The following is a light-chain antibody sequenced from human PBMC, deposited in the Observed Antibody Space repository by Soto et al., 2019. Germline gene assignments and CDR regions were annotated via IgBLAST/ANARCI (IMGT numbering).Light chain of an antibody. V-gene: IGKV3-15*01. CDR3: QQYESYSPLT. Sequence: EIVMTQSPSTLSVSPGDRATLSCRASHSVSSNLAWYQQRPGQAPRLLIYGASTRATGIPARFSGSGSGTEFTLTIAGLQPEDFATYYCQQYESYSPLTFGGGTKVDI. J-gene: IGKJ4*01. CDR1: HSVSSN. CDR2: GAS.